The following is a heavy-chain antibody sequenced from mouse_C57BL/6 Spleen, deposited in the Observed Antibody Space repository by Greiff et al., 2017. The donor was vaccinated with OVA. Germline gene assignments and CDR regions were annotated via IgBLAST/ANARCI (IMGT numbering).Heavy chain of an antibody. V-gene: IGHV5-4*01. CDR2: ISDGGSYT. CDR1: GFTFSSYA. CDR3: ARDSSGYAWCAY. J-gene: IGHJ3*01. D-gene: IGHD3-2*02. Sequence: EVMLVESGGGLVKPGGSLKLSCAASGFTFSSYAMSWVRQTPEKRLEWVATISDGGSYTYYPDNVKGRFTISRDNAKNNLYLQMSHLKSEDTAMYYCARDSSGYAWCAYWGQGTLVTVSA.